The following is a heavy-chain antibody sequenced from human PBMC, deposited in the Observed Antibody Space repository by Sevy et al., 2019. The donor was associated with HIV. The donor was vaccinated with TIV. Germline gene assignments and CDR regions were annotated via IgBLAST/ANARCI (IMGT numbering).Heavy chain of an antibody. CDR3: ATNRMVRGPLGGMYV. CDR2: ISAYNGNT. CDR1: GYTFTSYG. Sequence: ASVKVSCKASGYTFTSYGISWVRQAPGQGLEWMGWISAYNGNTNYAQKLQGRVTMTTDTSTSTAYMELRSLRSEDTAVYYCATNRMVRGPLGGMYVWGQGTTVTVSS. J-gene: IGHJ6*02. D-gene: IGHD3-10*01. V-gene: IGHV1-18*01.